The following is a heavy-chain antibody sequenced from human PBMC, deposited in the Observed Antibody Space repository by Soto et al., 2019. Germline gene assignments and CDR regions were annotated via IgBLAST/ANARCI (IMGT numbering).Heavy chain of an antibody. CDR1: GDSIGSGNKY. V-gene: IGHV4-30-4*02. J-gene: IGHJ6*02. D-gene: IGHD3-16*01. Sequence: PSETLSLTCTVSGDSIGSGNKYWSWILHAPGKGLEWIGYIFSSGTNYYNPSLKSRLTMSLDTSQNQFSLKLNSVTPSDTAVYFCARVPSPFDFYYAMDVWGQGTTVPVSS. CDR3: ARVPSPFDFYYAMDV. CDR2: IFSSGTN.